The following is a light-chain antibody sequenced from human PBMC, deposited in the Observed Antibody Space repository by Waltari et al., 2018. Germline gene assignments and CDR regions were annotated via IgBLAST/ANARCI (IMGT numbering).Light chain of an antibody. Sequence: SVLTQPPSASGTPGQRCTISCSGSRSNIGSNPVNWYQQFPGTAPKLLIYTNNERPSGVPDRFAGSRSGTSASLAITGLQSEDEADYYCAAWDASLTGLVFGGGTKLTVL. V-gene: IGLV1-44*01. CDR2: TNN. CDR1: RSNIGSNP. CDR3: AAWDASLTGLV. J-gene: IGLJ2*01.